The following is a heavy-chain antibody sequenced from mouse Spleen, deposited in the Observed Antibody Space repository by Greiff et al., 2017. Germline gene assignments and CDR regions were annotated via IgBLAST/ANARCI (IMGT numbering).Heavy chain of an antibody. J-gene: IGHJ1*01. CDR2: IDPSDSET. Sequence: QVQLKQPGAELVRPGSSVKLSCKASGYTFTSYWMHWVKQRPIQGLEWIGNIDPSDSETHYNQKFKDKATLTVDKSSSTAYMQLSSLTSEDSAVYYCASRDYGSSYRYFDVWGAGTTVTVSS. D-gene: IGHD1-1*01. CDR1: GYTFTSYW. CDR3: ASRDYGSSYRYFDV. V-gene: IGHV1-52*01.